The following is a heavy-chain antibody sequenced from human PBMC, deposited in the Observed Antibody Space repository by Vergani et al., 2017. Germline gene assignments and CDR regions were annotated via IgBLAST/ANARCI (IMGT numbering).Heavy chain of an antibody. J-gene: IGHJ1*01. CDR2: IIPILGIA. V-gene: IGHV1-69*02. D-gene: IGHD2-2*02. CDR3: ASLGYCSSTSCYKGVWQH. CDR1: GGTFSSYT. Sequence: QVQLVQSGAEVKKPGSSVKVSCKASGGTFSSYTISWVRQAPGQGLEWMGRIIPILGIANYAQKFKGRVTITADKSTSTAYMELSSLRSEDTAVYYCASLGYCSSTSCYKGVWQHWGQGTLVTVSS.